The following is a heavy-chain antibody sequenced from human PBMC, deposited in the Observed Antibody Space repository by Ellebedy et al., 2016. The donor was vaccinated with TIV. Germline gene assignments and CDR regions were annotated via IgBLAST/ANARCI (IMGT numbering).Heavy chain of an antibody. J-gene: IGHJ6*02. V-gene: IGHV3-53*01. D-gene: IGHD5-18*01. CDR1: GFTVSSNY. CDR3: TREPRDPAIYYGMDV. Sequence: GESLKISCAASGFTVSSNYMSWVRQAPGNGLEWVSVIYSVVSTYYADSVKGRFTISRDNSKNTLYLQMNSLRAEYTAVYYCTREPRDPAIYYGMDVWGQGTTVTGSS. CDR2: IYSVVST.